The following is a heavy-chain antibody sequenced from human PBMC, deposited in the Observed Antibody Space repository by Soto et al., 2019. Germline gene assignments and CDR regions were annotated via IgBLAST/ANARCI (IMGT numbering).Heavy chain of an antibody. CDR3: ARQESGSYFDY. V-gene: IGHV4-39*01. CDR1: GGSISSSSYY. J-gene: IGHJ4*02. D-gene: IGHD1-26*01. CDR2: IYYSGST. Sequence: SETLSLTCTVSGGSISSSSYYWGWIRQPPGKGLEWIGSIYYSGSTYYNPSLKSRVTISVDTSKNQFSLKLSSVTAADTAVYYCARQESGSYFDYWGQGTLVTVSS.